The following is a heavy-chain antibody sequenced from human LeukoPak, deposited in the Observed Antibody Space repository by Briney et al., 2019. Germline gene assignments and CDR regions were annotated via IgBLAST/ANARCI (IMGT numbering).Heavy chain of an antibody. D-gene: IGHD6-19*01. CDR1: GFTFGDYA. J-gene: IGHJ6*03. V-gene: IGHV3-49*03. CDR2: IRSKAYGGTT. CDR3: TRGAHSSGWWFYMDV. Sequence: GGSLRLSCTASGFTFGDYAMSWFRQAPGKGLEWVGFIRSKAYGGTTEYAASVKGRFTISRDDSKSIAYLQMNSLKTEDTAVYYCTRGAHSSGWWFYMDVWGKGTTVTVSS.